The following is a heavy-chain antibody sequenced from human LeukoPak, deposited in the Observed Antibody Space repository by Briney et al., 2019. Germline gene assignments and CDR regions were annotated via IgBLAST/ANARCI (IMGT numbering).Heavy chain of an antibody. D-gene: IGHD4-17*01. J-gene: IGHJ4*02. CDR3: ARGRSYEYGDYDY. V-gene: IGHV4-59*08. Sequence: PSETLSLTCTVSGGSITDYYWSLVRQPPGKGLEWIGYISDSGITNYNPSLESRVTISIDTSKNQFSLKLRSVTAADTAVYYCARGRSYEYGDYDYWGQGTLVTVSS. CDR1: GGSITDYY. CDR2: ISDSGIT.